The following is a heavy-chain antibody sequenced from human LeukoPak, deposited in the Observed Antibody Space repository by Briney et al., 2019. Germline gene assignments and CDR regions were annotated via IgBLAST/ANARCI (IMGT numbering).Heavy chain of an antibody. V-gene: IGHV3-33*06. D-gene: IGHD1-26*01. CDR2: IWYDGSNK. CDR1: GFTFSSYG. J-gene: IGHJ4*02. Sequence: GRSLRLSCAASGFTFSSYGMHWVRQAPGKGLEWVAVIWYDGSNKYYADSVKGRFTISRDNSKNTLYLQMNSLRAEDTAVYYCAKDHYSGSYSPFDYWGQGTLVTVSS. CDR3: AKDHYSGSYSPFDY.